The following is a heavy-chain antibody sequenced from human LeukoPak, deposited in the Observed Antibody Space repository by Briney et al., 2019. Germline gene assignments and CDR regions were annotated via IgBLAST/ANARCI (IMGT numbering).Heavy chain of an antibody. D-gene: IGHD4-4*01. J-gene: IGHJ6*02. CDR2: INPNSGGT. CDR1: GYTFTGYY. Sequence: ASVKVSCKASGYTFTGYYMHWVRQAPGQGLEWMGWINPNSGGTNYAQKFQGRVTMTRDTSISTAYMELSRLRSDDTAVYYCATGAGHDYSHYYYGMDVWGQGTTVTVSS. V-gene: IGHV1-2*02. CDR3: ATGAGHDYSHYYYGMDV.